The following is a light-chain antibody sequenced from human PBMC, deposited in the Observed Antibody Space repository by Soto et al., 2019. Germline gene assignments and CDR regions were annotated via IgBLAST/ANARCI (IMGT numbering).Light chain of an antibody. CDR3: CSHAASYTYV. V-gene: IGLV2-11*01. CDR1: SSDVGGYNY. Sequence: QSALTQPRSVSGSPGQSVTISCTGTSSDVGGYNYVSWYQQRPGKGPKLMIYDVSRRPSGVPGRFSGSKSGNTASLSISRLQAEDEAEYFCCSHAASYTYVFGPGTKLTVL. CDR2: DVS. J-gene: IGLJ1*01.